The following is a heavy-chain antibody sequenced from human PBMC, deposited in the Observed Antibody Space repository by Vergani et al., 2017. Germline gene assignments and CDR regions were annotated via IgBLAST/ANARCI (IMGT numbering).Heavy chain of an antibody. V-gene: IGHV3-23*01. Sequence: EVQLLESGGGLVQPGGSLRLYCAASGFTFSSYAMSWVRQAPGKGLEWVSAISGSGGSTYYADSVKGRFTISRDNSKNTLYLQMNSLRAEDTAVYYCAKDQKVVLMVYATRPYFQHWGQGTLVTVSS. J-gene: IGHJ1*01. CDR3: AKDQKVVLMVYATRPYFQH. CDR2: ISGSGGST. CDR1: GFTFSSYA. D-gene: IGHD2-8*01.